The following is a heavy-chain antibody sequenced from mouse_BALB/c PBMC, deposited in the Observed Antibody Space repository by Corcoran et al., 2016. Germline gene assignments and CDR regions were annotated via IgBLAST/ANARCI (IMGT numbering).Heavy chain of an antibody. J-gene: IGHJ3*01. V-gene: IGHV1-26*01. CDR3: ARDDYGSSSSLFAY. CDR1: GYSFTGYY. D-gene: IGHD1-1*01. CDR2: INPYNGAT. Sequence: EVQLQQSGPELVKPGASVKISCKASGYSFTGYYMHWVKQSHVKSLEWIGRINPYNGATSYNQNFKDKASLTVDKSSSTAYMELHSLTSEDSAVYYYARDDYGSSSSLFAYWGQGTLVTVSA.